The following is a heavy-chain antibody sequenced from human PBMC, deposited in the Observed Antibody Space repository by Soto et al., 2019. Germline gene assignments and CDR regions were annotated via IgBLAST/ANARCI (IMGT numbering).Heavy chain of an antibody. CDR2: ISYDGSNK. Sequence: GGSLRLSCAASGFTFSSYGMHWVRQAPGKGLEWVAVISYDGSNKYYADSVKGRFTISRDNSKNTLYLQMNSLRAEDTAVYYCATGSPYYYDSSGYYPHWGQGTLVTVSS. CDR1: GFTFSSYG. D-gene: IGHD3-22*01. J-gene: IGHJ4*02. V-gene: IGHV3-30*03. CDR3: ATGSPYYYDSSGYYPH.